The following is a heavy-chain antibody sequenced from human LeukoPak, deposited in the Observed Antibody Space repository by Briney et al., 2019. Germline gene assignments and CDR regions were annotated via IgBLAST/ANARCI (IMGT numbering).Heavy chain of an antibody. V-gene: IGHV3-48*04. Sequence: GGSLRLSCAASGFTFSAYAMAWVRQAPGKGLQCISHITTGGSSIFYADSVKGRFTLSRDNAKNSPYLQMNSLRAEDAAVYYCARVRYDGGWYDYWGQGAQVIVSS. CDR3: ARVRYDGGWYDY. J-gene: IGHJ4*02. D-gene: IGHD6-19*01. CDR2: ITTGGSSI. CDR1: GFTFSAYA.